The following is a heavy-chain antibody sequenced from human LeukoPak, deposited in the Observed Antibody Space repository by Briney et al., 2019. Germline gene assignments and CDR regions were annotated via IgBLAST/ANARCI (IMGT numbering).Heavy chain of an antibody. Sequence: GASVKVSCKASGYTFSVYYLHWVRQAPGQGLEWMGRINPNSGVTSYAQKFQGRVTMTRDASISTAYMELRSLSSDDTAVYYCARDGAPYYSDSSGYNFPYFDLWGRGTLVTVSS. CDR1: GYTFSVYY. CDR3: ARDGAPYYSDSSGYNFPYFDL. J-gene: IGHJ2*01. D-gene: IGHD3-22*01. CDR2: INPNSGVT. V-gene: IGHV1-2*02.